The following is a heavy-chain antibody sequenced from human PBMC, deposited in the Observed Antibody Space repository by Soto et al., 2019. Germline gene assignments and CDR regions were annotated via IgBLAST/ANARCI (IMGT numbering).Heavy chain of an antibody. CDR3: ARGGGVPGSYYNYYYYMDV. CDR2: IKQDGSEK. Sequence: GGSLRLSCAASGFTFSSYWMSWVRQAPGKGLEWVANIKQDGSEKYYVDSVKGRFTISRDNAKNSLYLQMNSLRAEDTAVYYCARGGGVPGSYYNYYYYMDVWGKGTTVTVSS. J-gene: IGHJ6*03. D-gene: IGHD3-10*01. V-gene: IGHV3-7*01. CDR1: GFTFSSYW.